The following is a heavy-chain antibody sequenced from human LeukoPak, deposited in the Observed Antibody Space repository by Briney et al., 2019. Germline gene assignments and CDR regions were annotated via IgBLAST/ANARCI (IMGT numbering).Heavy chain of an antibody. CDR3: ARGGYGYDSIGIDY. CDR1: GFTFDDYG. V-gene: IGHV3-20*01. CDR2: INWNGGST. J-gene: IGHJ4*02. Sequence: PGGSLRLSCAASGFTFDDYGMSWVRQAPGKGLEWVSGINWNGGSTGYADSVKGRFTISRDNAKNSLYLQMNSLRAEDTALYHCARGGYGYDSIGIDYWGQGTLVTVSS. D-gene: IGHD5-12*01.